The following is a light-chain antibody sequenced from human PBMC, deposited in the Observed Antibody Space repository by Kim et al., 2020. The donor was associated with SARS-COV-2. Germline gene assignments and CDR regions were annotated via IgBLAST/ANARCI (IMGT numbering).Light chain of an antibody. CDR2: GAS. CDR1: QSVNSN. CDR3: QQYNNGPRA. V-gene: IGKV3-15*01. J-gene: IGKJ1*01. Sequence: EIVMTQSPATLSVSPGERATLSCRASQSVNSNLAWYQQKPGQALRLLISGASTRATGIPARFSGSGSGTEFTLTISSLQSEDVAVYYCQQYNNGPRAFGQGTKVDIK.